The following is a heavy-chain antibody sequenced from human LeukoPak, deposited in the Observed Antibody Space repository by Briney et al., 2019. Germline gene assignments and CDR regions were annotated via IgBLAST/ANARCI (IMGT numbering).Heavy chain of an antibody. CDR3: ARGYTSSSEPFDY. V-gene: IGHV4-59*01. D-gene: IGHD6-6*01. CDR2: IYYRGST. CDR1: GGSLDPYY. J-gene: IGHJ4*02. Sequence: SETLSLTCSVSGGSLDPYYWSWIRQPPGKGLEWIGYIYYRGSTNYNPSLKSRVTISVDTSKNQFSLKLASVTAADTAVYYCARGYTSSSEPFDYWGQGTLVTVSS.